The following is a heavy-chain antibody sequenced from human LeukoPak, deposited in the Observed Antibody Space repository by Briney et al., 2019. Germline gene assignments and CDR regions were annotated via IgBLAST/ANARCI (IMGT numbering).Heavy chain of an antibody. CDR3: AKDHAHKRWLQPYAFDI. J-gene: IGHJ3*02. Sequence: PGGSLRLSCAASGFTFSSYEMNWVRQAPGKGLEWVSYISSSGSTIYYADSVKGRFTISRDNAKNSLYLQMNSLRAEDTAVYYCAKDHAHKRWLQPYAFDIWGQGTMVTVSS. V-gene: IGHV3-48*03. CDR2: ISSSGSTI. D-gene: IGHD5-24*01. CDR1: GFTFSSYE.